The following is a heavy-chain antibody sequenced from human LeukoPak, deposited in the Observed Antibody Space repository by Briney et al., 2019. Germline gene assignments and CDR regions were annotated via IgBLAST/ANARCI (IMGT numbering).Heavy chain of an antibody. D-gene: IGHD1-7*01. CDR1: GGSISSGSYY. CDR3: ARAYNWNYYEGY. J-gene: IGHJ4*02. CDR2: IYYSGST. Sequence: SETLSLTCTVSGGSISSGSYYWTWLRQPAGKGLEWIGSIYYSGSTYYNPSLKSRVTISVDTSKNQFSLKLSSVTAADTAVYYCARAYNWNYYEGYWGQGTLVTVSS. V-gene: IGHV4-39*07.